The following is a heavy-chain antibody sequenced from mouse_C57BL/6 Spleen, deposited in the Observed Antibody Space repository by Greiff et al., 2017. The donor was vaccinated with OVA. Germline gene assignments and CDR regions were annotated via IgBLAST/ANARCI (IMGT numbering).Heavy chain of an antibody. CDR3: TRDRGYGSSYHFDY. CDR1: GFTFSSYA. Sequence: EVHLVESGEGLVKPGGSLKLSCAASGFTFSSYAMSWVRQTPEKRLEWVAYISSGGDYIYYADTVKGRFTISRDNARNTLYLQMSSLKSEDTAMYYCTRDRGYGSSYHFDYWGQGTTLTVSS. J-gene: IGHJ2*01. V-gene: IGHV5-9-1*02. CDR2: ISSGGDYI. D-gene: IGHD1-1*01.